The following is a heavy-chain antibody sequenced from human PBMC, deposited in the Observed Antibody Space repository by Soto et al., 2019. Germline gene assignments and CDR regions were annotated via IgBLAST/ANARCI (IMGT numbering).Heavy chain of an antibody. CDR3: ARVDRGDFDI. Sequence: EVQLVESGGGLVQPGESLRLSCVASGFTFSYYWMHWVRQGPGKGLVWVSRIHSDGSSTTYADSVKGRFTISRDNAKNTLYLQMNSLRAEDTSVYYCARVDRGDFDIWGQGTVVTVSS. J-gene: IGHJ3*02. CDR1: GFTFSYYW. CDR2: IHSDGSST. V-gene: IGHV3-74*01. D-gene: IGHD7-27*01.